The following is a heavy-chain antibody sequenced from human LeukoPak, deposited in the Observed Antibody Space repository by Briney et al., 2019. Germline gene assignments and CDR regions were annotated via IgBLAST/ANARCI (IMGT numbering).Heavy chain of an antibody. V-gene: IGHV4-4*07. J-gene: IGHJ5*02. CDR2: IYTSGTT. Sequence: SETLSLTCTVSGGSISGYYWSWIRQPAGKGLEWIGRIYTSGTTDYNPSLKSRVTMSVDTSKNQFSLKLSSVTAADTAVYYCVRDQKRLQLLVAEFDLWGQGTLVTVSS. CDR1: GGSISGYY. D-gene: IGHD6-13*01. CDR3: VRDQKRLQLLVAEFDL.